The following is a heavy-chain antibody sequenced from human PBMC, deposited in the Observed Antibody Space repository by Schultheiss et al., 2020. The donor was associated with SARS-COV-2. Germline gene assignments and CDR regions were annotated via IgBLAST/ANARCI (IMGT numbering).Heavy chain of an antibody. Sequence: SETLSLTCDVSGGSFSDRYWTWIRQSPGKGLEWIGEINHSGSTNYNPSLKSRVTISVDTSKNQFSLKLSSVTAADTAVYYCARGQRYYYDSSGYYYFWFDPWGQGTLVTVSS. CDR2: INHSGST. J-gene: IGHJ5*02. V-gene: IGHV4-34*01. D-gene: IGHD3-22*01. CDR1: GGSFSDRY. CDR3: ARGQRYYYDSSGYYYFWFDP.